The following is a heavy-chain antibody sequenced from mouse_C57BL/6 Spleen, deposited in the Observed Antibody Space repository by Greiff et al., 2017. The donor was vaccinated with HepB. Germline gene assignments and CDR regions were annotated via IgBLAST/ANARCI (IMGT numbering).Heavy chain of an antibody. Sequence: EVQLQESGAELVRPGASVKLSCTASGFNIKDDYMHWVKQRPEQGLEWIGWIDPENGDTEYASKFQGKATITADTSSNTAYLQLSSLTSEDTAVYYCTTDYANYWGQGTTLTVSS. D-gene: IGHD2-4*01. CDR1: GFNIKDDY. CDR3: TTDYANY. J-gene: IGHJ2*01. V-gene: IGHV14-4*01. CDR2: IDPENGDT.